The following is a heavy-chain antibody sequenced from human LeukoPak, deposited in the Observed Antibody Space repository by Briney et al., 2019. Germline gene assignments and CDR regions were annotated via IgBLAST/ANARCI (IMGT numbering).Heavy chain of an antibody. V-gene: IGHV4-38-2*02. D-gene: IGHD3-16*02. CDR2: VYHSGST. CDR1: GYSISSDYY. J-gene: IGHJ4*02. Sequence: SETLSLTCSVSGYSISSDYYWGWIRQPPGKGLGWIGTVYHSGSTYYNPSLKSRVTISVDTSKNQFSLKLSSVTAADMAVYYCARYDVWGSYRAFDYWGQGTLVTVSS. CDR3: ARYDVWGSYRAFDY.